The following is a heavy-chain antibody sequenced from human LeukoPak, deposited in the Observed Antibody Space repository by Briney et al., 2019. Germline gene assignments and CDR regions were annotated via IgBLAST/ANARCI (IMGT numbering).Heavy chain of an antibody. Sequence: SSQTLSLTCTVSGGSISSGSYYWSWIRQPAGKGLEWIGRSYTSGSTNYNPSLKSRVTISVDTSKNQFSLKLSSVTAADTAVYYCARGLYYDSRRGGNWFDPWGQGTLVTVSS. CDR2: SYTSGST. D-gene: IGHD3-22*01. V-gene: IGHV4-61*02. CDR1: GGSISSGSYY. CDR3: ARGLYYDSRRGGNWFDP. J-gene: IGHJ5*02.